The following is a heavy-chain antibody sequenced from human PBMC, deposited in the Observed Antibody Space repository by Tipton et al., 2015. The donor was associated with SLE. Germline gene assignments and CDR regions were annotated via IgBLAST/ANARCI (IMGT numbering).Heavy chain of an antibody. D-gene: IGHD2-15*01. CDR2: IWYDGSNK. Sequence: SLRLSCAASGFTFSSYGMHWVRQAPGKGLEWVAFIWYDGSNKYYADSVKGRFTISRDNSKNTLYLQMNSLRAEDTAVYYCAKGGKPRGVAYYYYYMDVWGKGTTVTVSS. CDR3: AKGGKPRGVAYYYYYMDV. V-gene: IGHV3-33*06. J-gene: IGHJ6*03. CDR1: GFTFSSYG.